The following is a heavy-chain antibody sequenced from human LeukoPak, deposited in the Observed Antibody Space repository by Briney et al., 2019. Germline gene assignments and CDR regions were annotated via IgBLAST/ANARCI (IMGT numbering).Heavy chain of an antibody. CDR3: ARRTRDAFDI. CDR2: IGTSGSTI. CDR1: GFTFSSYS. J-gene: IGHJ3*02. Sequence: GGSLRLSCAASGFTFSSYSMNWIRQAPGKGLEWLSYIGTSGSTIYYADSVKGRFTISRDNARDSLYLQMNSLRAEDTAVYYCARRTRDAFDIWGQGTMVTVSS. V-gene: IGHV3-48*01.